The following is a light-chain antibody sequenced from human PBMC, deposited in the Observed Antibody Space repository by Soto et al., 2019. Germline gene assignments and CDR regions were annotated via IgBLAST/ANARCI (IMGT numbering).Light chain of an antibody. Sequence: ETVLTQSPGTLSLSPGARAPLSCRARSDVSSIYLAWYQQNPGQAPRLLIYDASNRATGIPARFSGSGSGTDFTLTISSLEPEDFAVYYCQQRSNWPLITFGQGTRLEIK. V-gene: IGKV3-11*01. CDR1: SDVSSIY. CDR2: DAS. CDR3: QQRSNWPLIT. J-gene: IGKJ5*01.